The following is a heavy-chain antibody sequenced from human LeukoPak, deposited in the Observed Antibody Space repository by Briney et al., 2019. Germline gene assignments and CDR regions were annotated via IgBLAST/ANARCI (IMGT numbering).Heavy chain of an antibody. CDR2: IYNSGTT. D-gene: IGHD2-8*01. J-gene: IGHJ4*02. V-gene: IGHV4-59*08. Sequence: RSSETLSLTCTVSGGSISTYYWSWIRQPPGKGLEWIGYIYNSGTTNYNPSLKSRVTISVDTSKNQFSLKLSSVTAADTAVYYCARRRAHCTNGVCYTGIGYWGQGTLVTVSS. CDR1: GGSISTYY. CDR3: ARRRAHCTNGVCYTGIGY.